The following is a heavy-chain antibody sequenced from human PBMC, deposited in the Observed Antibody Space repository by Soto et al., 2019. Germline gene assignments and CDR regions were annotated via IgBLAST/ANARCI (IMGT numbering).Heavy chain of an antibody. CDR1: GYSFTSYW. CDR2: IDPSDSYT. V-gene: IGHV5-10-1*01. CDR3: ARSRSFDPYSSSNELKHDY. J-gene: IGHJ4*02. D-gene: IGHD6-13*01. Sequence: GESLKISCKGSGYSFTSYWISWVRQMPGKGLEWMGRIDPSDSYTNYSPSFQGHVTISADKSISTAYLQWSSLKASDTAMYYCARSRSFDPYSSSNELKHDYWGQGTLVTVSS.